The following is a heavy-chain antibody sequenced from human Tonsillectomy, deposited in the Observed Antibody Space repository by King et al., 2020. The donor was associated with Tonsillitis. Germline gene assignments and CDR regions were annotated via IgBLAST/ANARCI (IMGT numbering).Heavy chain of an antibody. CDR1: GYSISSGYY. J-gene: IGHJ5*02. CDR3: ARIRAKHIVVVTA. CDR2: IYHSGST. V-gene: IGHV4-38-2*01. Sequence: QLQESGPGLVKPSETLSLTCAVSGYSISSGYYWGWIRQPPGKGLEWIGSIYHSGSTYYNPSLKSRVTISVDTSKNQFSLKLSSVTAADTAVYYCARIRAKHIVVVTAWGQGTLVTVSS. D-gene: IGHD2-21*02.